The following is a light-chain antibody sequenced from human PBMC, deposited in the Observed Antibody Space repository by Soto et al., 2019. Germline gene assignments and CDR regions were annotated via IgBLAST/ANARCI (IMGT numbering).Light chain of an antibody. Sequence: IVMTQSPDSLSVSLGERATLDFSSRQSVLNSSNNKPYLAWYRQRPGQPPTLLINWASTRQSGVPARFRGSGSGTEFTLTITDLQAEDLAVYYCQQFHTIPWTFGQGTKVDIK. J-gene: IGKJ1*01. CDR2: WAS. CDR3: QQFHTIPWT. V-gene: IGKV4-1*01. CDR1: QSVLNSSNNKPY.